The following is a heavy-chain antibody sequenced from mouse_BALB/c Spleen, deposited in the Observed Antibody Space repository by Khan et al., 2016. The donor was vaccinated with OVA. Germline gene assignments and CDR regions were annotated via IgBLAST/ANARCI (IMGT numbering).Heavy chain of an antibody. CDR1: GYSFTSYW. Sequence: VQLQQSGTVLARPGASVKMSCKASGYSFTSYWMHWVKQRPGQGLEWIGGIYPGNSDTDYNQKFKGKAKLTAGTSASTAYMELSSLTNEDSAVYYCTRGCDGSFAYWGQGTLVTVSA. J-gene: IGHJ3*01. CDR2: IYPGNSDT. V-gene: IGHV1-5*01. D-gene: IGHD2-3*01. CDR3: TRGCDGSFAY.